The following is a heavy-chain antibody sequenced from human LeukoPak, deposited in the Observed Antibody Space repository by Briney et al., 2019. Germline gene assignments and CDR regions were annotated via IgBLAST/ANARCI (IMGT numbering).Heavy chain of an antibody. J-gene: IGHJ6*03. V-gene: IGHV4-59*01. CDR2: ICYSGST. D-gene: IGHD1-26*01. Sequence: SETVSLTCTVSGGSISSYYWSWIRQPPGKGLEWIGYICYSGSTNSHPSLKSRVTISVDVSKPQFYLELSSVTAADTAVYYCARARYREINYAYAGGFYYMDVWGKGTTVTVSS. CDR3: ARARYREINYAYAGGFYYMDV. CDR1: GGSISSYY.